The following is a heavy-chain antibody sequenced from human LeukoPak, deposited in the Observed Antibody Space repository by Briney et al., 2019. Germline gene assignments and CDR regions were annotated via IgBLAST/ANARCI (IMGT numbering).Heavy chain of an antibody. CDR3: AREKSSSWPRYNWFDP. D-gene: IGHD6-13*01. J-gene: IGHJ5*02. CDR2: INHSGST. V-gene: IGHV4-34*01. Sequence: PSETLSLTCAVYGGSFSGYYWSWIRQPPGKGLEWIGEINHSGSTNYNPSLKSRVTISVDTSKNQFSLKLSSVTAADTAVYYCAREKSSSWPRYNWFDPWGQGTLVTVSS. CDR1: GGSFSGYY.